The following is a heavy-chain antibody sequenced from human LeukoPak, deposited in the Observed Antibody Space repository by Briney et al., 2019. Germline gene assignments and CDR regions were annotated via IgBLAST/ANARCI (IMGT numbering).Heavy chain of an antibody. Sequence: GGSLRLSCAASGFTFRRYWMHWVRQAAGKGPVWVSRINTDGSDTIYADSVKGRCTISRDNAKNTLFLQMNSLRAEDTAVYYCARDESVTGPTTFDYWGQGTLVTVSS. CDR1: GFTFRRYW. CDR2: INTDGSDT. J-gene: IGHJ4*02. D-gene: IGHD6-19*01. CDR3: ARDESVTGPTTFDY. V-gene: IGHV3-74*01.